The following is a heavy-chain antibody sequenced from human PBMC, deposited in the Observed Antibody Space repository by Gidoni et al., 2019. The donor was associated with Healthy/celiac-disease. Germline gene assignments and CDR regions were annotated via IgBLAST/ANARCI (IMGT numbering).Heavy chain of an antibody. J-gene: IGHJ1*01. CDR1: GRCISSGGYY. Sequence: VQLQESGPGLVKPSQTLSLTCTVSGRCISSGGYYWRWIRQHPGKGLEWIGYVYYSGSTYSNPYLKSRVTLSVDTSKNQFSLTLSAVTAADTAVYYCARVEGGSRYYSEYFPHWGQGTLVTVSS. CDR3: ARVEGGSRYYSEYFPH. V-gene: IGHV4-31*03. CDR2: VYYSGST. D-gene: IGHD3-22*01.